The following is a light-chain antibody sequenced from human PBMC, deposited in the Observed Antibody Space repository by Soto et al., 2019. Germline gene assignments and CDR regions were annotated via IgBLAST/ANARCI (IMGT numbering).Light chain of an antibody. J-gene: IGKJ3*01. CDR2: GAS. CDR1: QSVSSN. V-gene: IGKV3-15*01. Sequence: EIVMTQSPATLSVSPGERATLSCRASQSVSSNLAWYQQKPGQAPRLLIYGASTRATGIPARFSGSGSGTEITLTISSLQSEDFAVYYCQQYNNWPALTFGPGTKVDIK. CDR3: QQYNNWPALT.